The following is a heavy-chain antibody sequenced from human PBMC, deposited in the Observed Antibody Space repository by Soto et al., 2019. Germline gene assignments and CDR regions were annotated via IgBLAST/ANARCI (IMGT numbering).Heavy chain of an antibody. D-gene: IGHD2-2*01. CDR3: AKDSQYQLLLCYMDV. Sequence: GGSLRLSCAASGFTFSSYGMHWVRQAPGKGLEWVAVISYDGSNKYYADSVKGRFTISRDNSKNTLYLQMNSLRAEDTAVYYCAKDSQYQLLLCYMDVWGKGTTVTVSS. V-gene: IGHV3-30*18. CDR2: ISYDGSNK. CDR1: GFTFSSYG. J-gene: IGHJ6*03.